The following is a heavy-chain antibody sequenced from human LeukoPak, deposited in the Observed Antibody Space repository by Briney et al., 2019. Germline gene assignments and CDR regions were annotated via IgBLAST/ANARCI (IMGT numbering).Heavy chain of an antibody. D-gene: IGHD5-12*01. V-gene: IGHV3-20*04. CDR1: GFTFDDYG. J-gene: IGHJ4*02. CDR3: AGDFWVASSCYFDY. Sequence: PTGGSLRLSCAASGFTFDDYGMSWVRQAPGKGLEWVSGINWNGGSTGYADSVKGRFTISRDNAKNSLYLQMNSLRAEDTALYYCAGDFWVASSCYFDYWGQGTLVTVSS. CDR2: INWNGGST.